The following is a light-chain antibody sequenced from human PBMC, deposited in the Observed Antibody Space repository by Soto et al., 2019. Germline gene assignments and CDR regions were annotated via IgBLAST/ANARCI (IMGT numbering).Light chain of an antibody. CDR2: SAS. J-gene: IGKJ1*01. V-gene: IGKV1-39*01. Sequence: DIQMTPSPSALSASVGNRATSTCRAGQSISRFLNWYQHKPGKDPKLLLFSASTLEGGVPSTFSGSGSGTYFTLTISSLQPEDFATYYCQQSYSPHGTFGQGTKVDIK. CDR1: QSISRF. CDR3: QQSYSPHGT.